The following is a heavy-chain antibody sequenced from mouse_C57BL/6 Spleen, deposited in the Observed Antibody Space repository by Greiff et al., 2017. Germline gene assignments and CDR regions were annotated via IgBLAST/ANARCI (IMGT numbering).Heavy chain of an antibody. CDR2: INPNTGYT. D-gene: IGHD1-1*01. CDR3: ASALTTVHFDY. J-gene: IGHJ2*01. CDR1: GYTFTNYW. V-gene: IGHV1-7*01. Sequence: VQLQQSGAELAKPGASVKLSCKASGYTFTNYWMHWVKQRPGQGLEWIGHINPNTGYTKYNQKFKVKATLTADKSASTAYMQLSSLTCEDSAVXFCASALTTVHFDYWGQGTTLTVSS.